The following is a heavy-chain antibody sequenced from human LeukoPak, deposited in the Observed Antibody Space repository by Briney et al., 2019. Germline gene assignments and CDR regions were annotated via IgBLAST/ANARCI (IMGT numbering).Heavy chain of an antibody. CDR1: GGTFSSYA. J-gene: IGHJ3*02. Sequence: ASVKVSCKASGGTFSSYAISWVRQAPGQGLEWMGGIIPIFGTANYAQKFQGRVTITADKSTSTAYMEPSSLRSEDTAVYYCARELGGYYDSSGYPQGAFDIWGQGTMVTVSS. V-gene: IGHV1-69*06. D-gene: IGHD3-22*01. CDR3: ARELGGYYDSSGYPQGAFDI. CDR2: IIPIFGTA.